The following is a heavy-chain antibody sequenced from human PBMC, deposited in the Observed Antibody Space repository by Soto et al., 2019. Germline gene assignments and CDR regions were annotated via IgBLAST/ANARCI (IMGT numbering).Heavy chain of an antibody. D-gene: IGHD5-12*01. J-gene: IGHJ4*02. Sequence: GGSLRLSCAASGFTFSDYYMSWIRQAPGKGLEWVSYISSSSSYTNYADSVKGRFTISRDNAKNSLYLQMNSLRAEDTAVYYCARLLDIVATFCDYWGQGTLVTVFS. CDR3: ARLLDIVATFCDY. V-gene: IGHV3-11*06. CDR1: GFTFSDYY. CDR2: ISSSSSYT.